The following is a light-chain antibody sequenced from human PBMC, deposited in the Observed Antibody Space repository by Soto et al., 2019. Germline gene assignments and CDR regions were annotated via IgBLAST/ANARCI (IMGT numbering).Light chain of an antibody. CDR3: QSYDSSLSGSV. Sequence: VLTQPPSVSGAPGQRVTISCTGSSSNIGATYHVHWYQQLPGTAPKLLIYGNSNRPSGVPDRFSGSKSGTSASLAITGLQAEDEADYYCQSYDSSLSGSVFGGGTKLTVL. CDR1: SSNIGATYH. J-gene: IGLJ3*02. CDR2: GNS. V-gene: IGLV1-40*01.